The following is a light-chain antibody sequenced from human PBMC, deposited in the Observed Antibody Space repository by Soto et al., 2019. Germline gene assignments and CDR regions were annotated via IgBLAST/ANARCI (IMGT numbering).Light chain of an antibody. J-gene: IGLJ7*01. CDR1: SSDVGNYNL. CDR3: CSYAGIKGAV. CDR2: EVS. Sequence: QSVLTQPASVSGSPGQSITISCTGTSSDVGNYNLVSWYQQHPGKAPKLMIYEVSKRPSGVSNRFSGSKSGNTASLTISGIQAEDEADYYCCSYAGIKGAVFGGGTQLTVL. V-gene: IGLV2-23*02.